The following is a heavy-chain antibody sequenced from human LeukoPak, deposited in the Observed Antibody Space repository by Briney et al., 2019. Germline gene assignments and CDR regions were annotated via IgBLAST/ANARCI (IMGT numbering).Heavy chain of an antibody. CDR2: ISGSGGST. D-gene: IGHD2-21*02. Sequence: PGGSLRLSCAASGFTFSSYGMSWVRQAPGKGLEWVSAISGSGGSTYYADSVKGRFTISRDNSKNTLYLQMNSLRAEDTAVYYCAKVFGRDRNIVVVTAMEFDYWGQGTLVTVSS. CDR1: GFTFSSYG. CDR3: AKVFGRDRNIVVVTAMEFDY. J-gene: IGHJ4*02. V-gene: IGHV3-23*01.